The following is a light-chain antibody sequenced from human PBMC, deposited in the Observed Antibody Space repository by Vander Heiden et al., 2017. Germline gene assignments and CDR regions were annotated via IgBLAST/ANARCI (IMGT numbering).Light chain of an antibody. V-gene: IGKV1-39*01. CDR2: SAS. CDR3: QQSYSTPLT. Sequence: QMTPSPSSLSASVGDRVTITCRASQSISSYLNWYQQKPGKAPKLLIYSASSLQSGVPSRFSGSGSGTDFTLTICSLQPEDFATYYCQQSYSTPLTFGPGTKVDIK. J-gene: IGKJ3*01. CDR1: QSISSY.